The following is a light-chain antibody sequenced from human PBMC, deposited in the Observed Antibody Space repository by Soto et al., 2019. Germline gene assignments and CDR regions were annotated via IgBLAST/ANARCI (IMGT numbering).Light chain of an antibody. CDR2: GNS. Sequence: QLVLTQPPSVSGAPGQRVTISCTGSSSNIGAGYDVHWYQQLPGTAPKVLIYGNSNRPSGVPDRFSGSKSGTSASLAITGLQAEDEADYYCQSYDSSLSGYVFGTGTKVTVL. J-gene: IGLJ1*01. CDR3: QSYDSSLSGYV. CDR1: SSNIGAGYD. V-gene: IGLV1-40*01.